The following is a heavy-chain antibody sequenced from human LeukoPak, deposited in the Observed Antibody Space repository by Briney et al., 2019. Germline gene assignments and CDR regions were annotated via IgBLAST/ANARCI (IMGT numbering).Heavy chain of an antibody. V-gene: IGHV4-34*01. J-gene: IGHJ4*02. Sequence: MSSETLSLTCAVYGVSFSGYYWSWIRQPPGKGLEWIGEINHSGSTNYNPSLKSRVTISVDTSKNQFSLKPSSVTAADTAVYYCARHAGSYSSSWSDYWGQGTLVTVSS. D-gene: IGHD6-13*01. CDR1: GVSFSGYY. CDR3: ARHAGSYSSSWSDY. CDR2: INHSGST.